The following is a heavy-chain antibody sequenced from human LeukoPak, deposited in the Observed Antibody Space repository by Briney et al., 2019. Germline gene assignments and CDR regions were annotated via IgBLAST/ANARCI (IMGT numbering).Heavy chain of an antibody. CDR2: IIPTFGTA. Sequence: SVKVSCKASGGTFSSYAISWVRQAPGQGLEWMGGIIPTFGTANYAQKFQGRVTITADESTSTAYMELSSLRSEDTAVYYCARTGYSGYDILTGYYTDVRYFDYWGQGTLVTVSS. V-gene: IGHV1-69*13. CDR1: GGTFSSYA. J-gene: IGHJ4*02. D-gene: IGHD3-9*01. CDR3: ARTGYSGYDILTGYYTDVRYFDY.